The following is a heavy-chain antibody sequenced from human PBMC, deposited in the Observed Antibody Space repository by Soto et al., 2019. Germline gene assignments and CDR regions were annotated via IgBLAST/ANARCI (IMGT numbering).Heavy chain of an antibody. J-gene: IGHJ1*01. CDR1: GFTFSSYA. Sequence: GGSLRLSCAASGFTFSSYAMGWVRQAPGKGLEWVSAISYGGSSTYYADSVKGRFTISRDNSKNTLYLQMNSLRAEDTAVYYCARASYDSSGYLPPAEYFQHWGQGTLVTVSS. D-gene: IGHD3-22*01. CDR2: ISYGGSST. V-gene: IGHV3-23*01. CDR3: ARASYDSSGYLPPAEYFQH.